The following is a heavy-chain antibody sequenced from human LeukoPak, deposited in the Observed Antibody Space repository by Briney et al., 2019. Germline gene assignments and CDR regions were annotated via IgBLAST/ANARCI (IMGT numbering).Heavy chain of an antibody. CDR3: AKGYGYYFDY. Sequence: GGSLRLSCAASGFTFSGYGIHWVRQAPGKGLEWVAFMRSDGSKEFYADSVKGRFTISRDNSKNTLYLQVNSLRVEDTAVYYCAKGYGYYFDYWGQGTLVIVSS. V-gene: IGHV3-30*02. CDR2: MRSDGSKE. D-gene: IGHD5-18*01. J-gene: IGHJ4*02. CDR1: GFTFSGYG.